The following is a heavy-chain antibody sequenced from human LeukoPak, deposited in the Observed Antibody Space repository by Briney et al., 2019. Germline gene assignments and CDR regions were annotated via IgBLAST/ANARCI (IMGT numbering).Heavy chain of an antibody. CDR3: ARSDFWSGYRPPYFDY. Sequence: ASVKVSCKASGGTLSSYANSWVRQAPGQGLEWMGGIIPIFGTANYAQKFQGRVTITTDESTSTAYMELSSLRSEDTAVYYCARSDFWSGYRPPYFDYWGQGTLVTVSS. V-gene: IGHV1-69*05. CDR1: GGTLSSYA. D-gene: IGHD3-3*01. CDR2: IIPIFGTA. J-gene: IGHJ4*02.